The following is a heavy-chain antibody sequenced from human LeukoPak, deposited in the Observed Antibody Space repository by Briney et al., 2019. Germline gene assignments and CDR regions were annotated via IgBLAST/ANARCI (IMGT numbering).Heavy chain of an antibody. Sequence: NLGESLKISCKRSGYSFTSYWIGWVRQMPGKGLEWMGIINPGDSDTRYSPSFQGQVTISVDRSISAAYLQWSSLKASDTAMYFCATVPRIPAVGNTEYFRHWGQGTLVTVSS. CDR2: INPGDSDT. CDR1: GYSFTSYW. CDR3: ATVPRIPAVGNTEYFRH. J-gene: IGHJ1*01. V-gene: IGHV5-51*01. D-gene: IGHD6-13*01.